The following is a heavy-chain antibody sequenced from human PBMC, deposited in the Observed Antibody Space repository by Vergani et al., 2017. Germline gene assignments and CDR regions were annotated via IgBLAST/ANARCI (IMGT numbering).Heavy chain of an antibody. CDR1: GGTFSSYA. Sequence: QVQLVQSGAEVKKPGSSVKVSCKASGGTFSSYAISWVRQAPGQGLEWMERIIRIFGTANYAQKFQGRVTITADESKSTAYMEVSSLRAEDTAVYYCASDHADVYCGNSGVDAFDSWGQGIMVTVSS. J-gene: IGHJ3*02. CDR3: ASDHADVYCGNSGVDAFDS. D-gene: IGHD4-23*01. CDR2: IIRIFGTA. V-gene: IGHV1-69*13.